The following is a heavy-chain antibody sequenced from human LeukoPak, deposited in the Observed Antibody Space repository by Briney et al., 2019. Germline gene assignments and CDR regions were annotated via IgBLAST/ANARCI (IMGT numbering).Heavy chain of an antibody. CDR2: IVVGSGNT. Sequence: ASVKVSCKASGFTFTSSAVRWVRQARGQRLEWIGWIVVGSGNTNYAQKFQERVTITRDMSTSTAYMELSSLRSEDTAVYYCAAMAIAAAGLYWGQGTLVTVSS. CDR3: AAMAIAAAGLY. CDR1: GFTFTSSA. J-gene: IGHJ4*02. V-gene: IGHV1-58*01. D-gene: IGHD6-13*01.